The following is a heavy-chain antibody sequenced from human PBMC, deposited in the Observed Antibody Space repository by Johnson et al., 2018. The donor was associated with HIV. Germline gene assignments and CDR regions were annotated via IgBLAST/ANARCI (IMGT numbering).Heavy chain of an antibody. D-gene: IGHD6-6*01. CDR1: GFTVSSNY. V-gene: IGHV3-20*04. CDR2: INWNGGST. J-gene: IGHJ3*02. CDR3: ARAWYSSSAFDI. Sequence: VQLVESGGGLVQSGGSLRLSCGASGFTVSSNYMNWVRQAPGKGLEWVSGINWNGGSTGYADSVKGRFTISRDNAKNSLYLQMNSLRAEDTALYYCARAWYSSSAFDIWGQGTMVTVSS.